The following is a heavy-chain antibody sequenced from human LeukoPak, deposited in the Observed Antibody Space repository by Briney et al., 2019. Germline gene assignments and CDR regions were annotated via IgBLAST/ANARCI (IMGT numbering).Heavy chain of an antibody. V-gene: IGHV4-59*01. Sequence: SETLSLTCTVSGGSISSYYWSWIRQPPGKGLEWIGYIYYSGSTNYNPSLKSRVTISVDTSKNQFSLKLSSVTAADTAVYYCARTASSGWYGVDYWGQGTLVTVSS. D-gene: IGHD6-19*01. J-gene: IGHJ4*02. CDR3: ARTASSGWYGVDY. CDR2: IYYSGST. CDR1: GGSISSYY.